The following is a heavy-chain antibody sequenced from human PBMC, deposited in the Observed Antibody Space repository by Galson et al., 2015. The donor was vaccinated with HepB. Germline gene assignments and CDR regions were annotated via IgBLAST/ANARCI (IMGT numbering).Heavy chain of an antibody. Sequence: QSGAEVKKPGEFLKISCKSSGYRFTDYWIGWVRQMPGKGLEWLGIIYPGDSDVRNSPSLQGHVTISADKSITTAYLQWSSLKASDTALYYCVRQYDFLRIDYWGHGTLFTVSS. V-gene: IGHV5-51*01. CDR1: GYRFTDYW. D-gene: IGHD3-3*01. J-gene: IGHJ4*01. CDR3: VRQYDFLRIDY. CDR2: IYPGDSDV.